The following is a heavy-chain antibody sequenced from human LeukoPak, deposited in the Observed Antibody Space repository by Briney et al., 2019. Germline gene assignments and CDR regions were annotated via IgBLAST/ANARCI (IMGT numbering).Heavy chain of an antibody. CDR2: INPKSGDT. Sequence: GASVKVSCKASGYTFTGYYMHWVRQAPGQGLEWMGWINPKSGDTNYAQKFQGRVTMTRDTSISTAYMELSRLTYDDTAVYYCARDLYGVGSGYTYWGQGTLVTVSS. D-gene: IGHD3-22*01. V-gene: IGHV1-2*02. CDR3: ARDLYGVGSGYTY. J-gene: IGHJ4*02. CDR1: GYTFTGYY.